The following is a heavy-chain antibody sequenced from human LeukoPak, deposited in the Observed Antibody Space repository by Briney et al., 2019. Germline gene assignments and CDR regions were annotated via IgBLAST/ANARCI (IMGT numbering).Heavy chain of an antibody. D-gene: IGHD4-23*01. CDR3: AKDLGNSFDY. V-gene: IGHV3-7*01. CDR1: GFTLSSYW. CDR2: IKYDGSEI. Sequence: GGSLRLSCAASGFTLSSYWMSWVRQAPGKGLEWVANIKYDGSEIDYVDSVKGRFTISRDNAKNSLYLQMNSLRAEDTAVYYCAKDLGNSFDYWGQGTLVTVSS. J-gene: IGHJ4*02.